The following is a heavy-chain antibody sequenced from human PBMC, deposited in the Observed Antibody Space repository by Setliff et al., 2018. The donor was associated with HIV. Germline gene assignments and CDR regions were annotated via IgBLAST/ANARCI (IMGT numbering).Heavy chain of an antibody. J-gene: IGHJ6*03. Sequence: RASVKVSCKASGYTFNNYGISWVRQAPGQGLEWMGWINTHSGYTNYAQNVQGRVTVTMDTSTSTAYMELRSLRAEDTAVYYCAKPYRGSVVRDQGYMDVWGKGTTVTVSS. CDR1: GYTFNNYG. CDR3: AKPYRGSVVRDQGYMDV. V-gene: IGHV1-18*01. D-gene: IGHD3-10*01. CDR2: INTHSGYT.